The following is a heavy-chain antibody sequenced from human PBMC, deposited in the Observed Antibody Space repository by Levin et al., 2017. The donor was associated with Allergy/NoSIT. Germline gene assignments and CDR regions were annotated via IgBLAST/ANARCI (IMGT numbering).Heavy chain of an antibody. V-gene: IGHV3-33*01. CDR1: GFTFSSYG. J-gene: IGHJ3*02. Sequence: GGSLRLSCAASGFTFSSYGMHWVRQAPGKGLEWVAVIWYDGSNKYYADSVKGRFTISRDNSKNTLYLQMNSLRAEDTAVYYCARDPTYYYDSSGSPNDAFDIWGQGTMVTVSS. CDR3: ARDPTYYYDSSGSPNDAFDI. CDR2: IWYDGSNK. D-gene: IGHD3-22*01.